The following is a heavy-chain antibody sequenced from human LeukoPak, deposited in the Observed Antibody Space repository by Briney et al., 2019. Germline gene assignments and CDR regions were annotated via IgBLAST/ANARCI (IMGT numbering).Heavy chain of an antibody. CDR3: ARDISGIPGY. V-gene: IGHV3-23*01. D-gene: IGHD3-10*01. CDR1: GFTFSSYE. Sequence: GGSLRLSCAASGFTFSSYEMNWVRQAPGKGLEWVSAISGSGGSTYYADSVKGRFTISRDNSKNTLYLQMNSLRAEDTAVYYCARDISGIPGYWGQGTLVTVSS. J-gene: IGHJ4*02. CDR2: ISGSGGST.